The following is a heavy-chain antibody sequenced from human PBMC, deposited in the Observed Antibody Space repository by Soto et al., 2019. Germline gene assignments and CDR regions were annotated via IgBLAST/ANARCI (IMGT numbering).Heavy chain of an antibody. J-gene: IGHJ5*02. CDR2: ISGSGDRT. D-gene: IGHD3-3*01. CDR3: AKLRYYDFWSGENWFDP. CDR1: GXTFGTFS. V-gene: IGHV3-23*01. Sequence: GSLRLSGAASGXTFGTFSMSWVRQAPGKGLEWVSFISGSGDRTSYADPVKGRFTISRDTSENMLYLQMNSLRLEDTAIYYFAKLRYYDFWSGENWFDPWGQGTLGTVSS.